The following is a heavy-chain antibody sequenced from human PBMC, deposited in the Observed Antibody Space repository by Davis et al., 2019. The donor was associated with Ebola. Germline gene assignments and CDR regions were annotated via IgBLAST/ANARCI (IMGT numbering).Heavy chain of an antibody. J-gene: IGHJ6*04. D-gene: IGHD6-6*01. CDR3: ARAKYYGMDV. V-gene: IGHV3-11*06. Sequence: GRFTISRDNAKNSLDLQMNTLRAEDTAVYYCARAKYYGMDVWGKGTTVTVSS.